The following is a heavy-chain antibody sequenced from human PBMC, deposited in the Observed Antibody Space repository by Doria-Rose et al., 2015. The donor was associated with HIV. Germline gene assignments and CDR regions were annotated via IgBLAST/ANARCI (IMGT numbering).Heavy chain of an antibody. J-gene: IGHJ4*02. Sequence: QVTLKESGPVLVKPTETLTLTCTVSGVSLSSPGMGVSWIRQPPGKALEWLANIFSVDERSYTTSLKSRLTVSRGTSISQVVLTMTDMDPVDTATYYCARIKSSRWYHKYYFDFWGQGTLVIVSA. CDR2: IFSVDER. D-gene: IGHD6-13*01. CDR1: GVSLSSPGMG. CDR3: ARIKSSRWYHKYYFDF. V-gene: IGHV2-26*01.